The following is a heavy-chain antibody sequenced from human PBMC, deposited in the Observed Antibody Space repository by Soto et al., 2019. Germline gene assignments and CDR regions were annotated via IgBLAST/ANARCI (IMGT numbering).Heavy chain of an antibody. CDR1: GGSISSSSYY. J-gene: IGHJ4*02. V-gene: IGHV4-39*01. Sequence: SETLSLTCTVSGGSISSSSYYWGWIRQPPGKGLEWIGSIYYSGSTYYNPSLKSRVTISVDTSKNQFSLKLSSVTAADTAVYYCASPHPQIRVVAAPFNYWGQGTLVTVSS. CDR2: IYYSGST. CDR3: ASPHPQIRVVAAPFNY. D-gene: IGHD2-15*01.